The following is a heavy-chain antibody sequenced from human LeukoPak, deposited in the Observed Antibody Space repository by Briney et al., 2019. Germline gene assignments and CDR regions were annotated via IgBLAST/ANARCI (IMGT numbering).Heavy chain of an antibody. D-gene: IGHD1-26*01. Sequence: GGSLRLSCAASGFTVSSNYLTWVRQAPGKGLEWVAVISYDGNNKYYADSVKGRFTISRDNSKNTLYLQMNSLRAEDTAVYYCARDWDNYFDFWGQGTLVTVSS. V-gene: IGHV3-30-3*01. CDR2: ISYDGNNK. CDR3: ARDWDNYFDF. J-gene: IGHJ4*02. CDR1: GFTVSSNY.